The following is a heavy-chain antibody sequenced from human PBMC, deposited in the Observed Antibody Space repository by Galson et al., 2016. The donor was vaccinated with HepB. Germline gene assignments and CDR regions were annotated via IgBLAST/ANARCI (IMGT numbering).Heavy chain of an antibody. Sequence: SLRLSCAASGFTFSDHYMDWVRQAPGKGLEWVGRIRNKANSYTTDYAASVKGRFTIPRDDSKNSPFLEMNSLSAEDTAVYYCTGGRSPGAYWGQGTLVTVSS. CDR3: TGGRSPGAY. J-gene: IGHJ4*02. D-gene: IGHD3-16*02. CDR1: GFTFSDHY. V-gene: IGHV3-72*01. CDR2: IRNKANSYTT.